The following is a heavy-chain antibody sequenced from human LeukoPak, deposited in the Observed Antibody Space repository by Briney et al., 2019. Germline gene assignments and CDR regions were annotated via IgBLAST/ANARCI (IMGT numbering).Heavy chain of an antibody. CDR2: ISAYNGNT. CDR1: GYTFTSYG. Sequence: ASVKVSCKASGYTFTSYGIGWVRQAPGQGLEWMGWISAYNGNTNYAQKLQGRVTMTTDTSTSTAYMELRSLRSDDTAVYYCARAHGNPASLYFDYWGQGTLVTVSS. J-gene: IGHJ4*02. D-gene: IGHD4-23*01. V-gene: IGHV1-18*01. CDR3: ARAHGNPASLYFDY.